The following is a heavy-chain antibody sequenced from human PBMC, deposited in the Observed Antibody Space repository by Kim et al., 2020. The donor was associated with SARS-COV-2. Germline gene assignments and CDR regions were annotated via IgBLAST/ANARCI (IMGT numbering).Heavy chain of an antibody. CDR3: ATGIAAAVPFDMVV. CDR1: GGSISSYY. V-gene: IGHV4-59*01. Sequence: SETLSLTCTVSGGSISSYYWSWIRQPPGKGLEWIGYIYYSGSTNYNPSLKSRVTISVDTSKNQFSLKLSSVTAADTAVYYCATGIAAAVPFDMVVWGKGTTVTVSS. D-gene: IGHD6-13*01. J-gene: IGHJ6*03. CDR2: IYYSGST.